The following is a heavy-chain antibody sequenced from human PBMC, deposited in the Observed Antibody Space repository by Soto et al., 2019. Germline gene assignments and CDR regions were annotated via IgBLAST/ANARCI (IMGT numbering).Heavy chain of an antibody. D-gene: IGHD3-16*01. CDR1: GYTFTSYD. CDR3: AREGVRGMDV. V-gene: IGHV1-8*01. CDR2: MNPNSANT. Sequence: QVQLVQSGAEVKKPGASVKVSCKASGYTFTSYDINWVRQATGQGLEWMGWMNPNSANTGYAQKCRGRVTMTGNTSISTAYMEPSSLRSEDTAVYSCAREGVRGMDVWGQGTTVTVSS. J-gene: IGHJ6*02.